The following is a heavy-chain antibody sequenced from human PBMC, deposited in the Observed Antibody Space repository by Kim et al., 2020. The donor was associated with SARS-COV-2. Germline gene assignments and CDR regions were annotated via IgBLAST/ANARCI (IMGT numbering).Heavy chain of an antibody. D-gene: IGHD2-2*02. CDR2: ISYDGSNK. V-gene: IGHV3-30-3*01. Sequence: GGSLRLSCAASGFTFSSYAMHWVRQAPGKGLEWVAVISYDGSNKYYADSVKGRFTISRDNSKNTLYLQMNSLRAEDTAVYYCARDMVVVPAAIREDAFDIWGQGTMVTVSS. CDR1: GFTFSSYA. J-gene: IGHJ3*02. CDR3: ARDMVVVPAAIREDAFDI.